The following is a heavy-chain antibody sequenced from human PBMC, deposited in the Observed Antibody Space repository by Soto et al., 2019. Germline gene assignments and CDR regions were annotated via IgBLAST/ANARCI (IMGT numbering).Heavy chain of an antibody. CDR2: ISYDGSKK. CDR3: ARESPVLSWYFDL. V-gene: IGHV3-30-3*01. Sequence: QVQLVESGGGVVQPGGSLRLSCAAPGFTLSDDPMNWVRQAPGKGLAWVALISYDGSKKYYADSVRGRFTISRDNSKNTLYLQMSSLTTEDTSVYYCARESPVLSWYFDLWGRGTLVTVSS. CDR1: GFTLSDDP. J-gene: IGHJ2*01.